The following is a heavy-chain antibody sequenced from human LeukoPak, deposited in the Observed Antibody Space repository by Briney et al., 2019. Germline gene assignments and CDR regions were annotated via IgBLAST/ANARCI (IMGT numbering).Heavy chain of an antibody. CDR3: AREYATVTPGPFDY. CDR2: INHSGST. D-gene: IGHD4-11*01. CDR1: GGSFSGYY. J-gene: IGHJ4*02. Sequence: SETLSLTCAVYGGSFSGYYWSWIRQPPGKGLEWIGEINHSGSTNYNPSLKSRVTISVDTSKNQFSLKLSSVTAADTAVYYCAREYATVTPGPFDYWGQGTLVTVSS. V-gene: IGHV4-34*01.